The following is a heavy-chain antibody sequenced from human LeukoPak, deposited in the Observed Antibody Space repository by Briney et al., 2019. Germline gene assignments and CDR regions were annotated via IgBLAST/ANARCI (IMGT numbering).Heavy chain of an antibody. V-gene: IGHV3-9*01. CDR3: AKDRGRLSGITVDY. CDR2: ISWNSGSI. J-gene: IGHJ4*02. Sequence: GGSLRLSCAASGFIFDDYAMHWVRQAPGKGLEWVSGISWNSGSIGYADSVKGRFTISRDNAKNSLYLQMNSLRAEDTALYYCAKDRGRLSGITVDYWGQGTLVTVSS. CDR1: GFIFDDYA. D-gene: IGHD1-14*01.